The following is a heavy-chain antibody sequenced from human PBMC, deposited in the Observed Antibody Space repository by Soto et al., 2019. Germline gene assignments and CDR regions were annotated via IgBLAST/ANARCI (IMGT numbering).Heavy chain of an antibody. V-gene: IGHV3-33*01. Sequence: QEQLVESGGGVVQPGRSLRLSCAASGFTFSNYHMHWVRQAPGKGLEWVAVIWYDGSSKYYADSVQGRFTISRDNSKNTLSLELSSLRAEDTAVYYCARDDYCMDVWGQGTTVTVSS. CDR1: GFTFSNYH. CDR3: ARDDYCMDV. J-gene: IGHJ6*02. CDR2: IWYDGSSK.